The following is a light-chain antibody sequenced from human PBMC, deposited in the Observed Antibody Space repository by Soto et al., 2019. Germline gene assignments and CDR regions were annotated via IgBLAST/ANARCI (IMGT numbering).Light chain of an antibody. Sequence: EIVFTQSPCTLSFCRLEMATLSCRASQSVSNYLAWYQHKPGQAPRLLIYDASSRATGIPARFSGSGSGTDFTLTISSLESEDSAVYYCQQRSDWPSISFGQGTRLEIK. CDR1: QSVSNY. V-gene: IGKV3-11*01. J-gene: IGKJ5*01. CDR2: DAS. CDR3: QQRSDWPSIS.